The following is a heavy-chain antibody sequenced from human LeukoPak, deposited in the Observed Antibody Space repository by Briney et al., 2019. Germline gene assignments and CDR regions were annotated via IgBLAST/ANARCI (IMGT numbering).Heavy chain of an antibody. V-gene: IGHV4-59*01. D-gene: IGHD6-25*01. CDR2: IYYSGST. J-gene: IGHJ1*01. CDR3: ARATYNSGLQN. Sequence: SETLSLTCTVSGGSISGYYWSWIRHPPGKGPEWIGYIYYSGSTNSNPSLRSRLTMSVDTSKNQFSMKLNSVTAADTAVYFCARATYNSGLQNWGQGTLVTVSS. CDR1: GGSISGYY.